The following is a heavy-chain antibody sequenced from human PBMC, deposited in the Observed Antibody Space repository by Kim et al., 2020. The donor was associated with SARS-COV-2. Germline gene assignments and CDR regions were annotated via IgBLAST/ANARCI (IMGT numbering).Heavy chain of an antibody. D-gene: IGHD3-10*01. CDR1: GFTFSNAW. J-gene: IGHJ6*02. Sequence: GGSLRLSCAASGFTFSNAWMSWVRQAPGKGLEWVGRIKSKTDGGTTDYAAPVKGRFTISRDDSKNTLYLQMNSLKTEDTAVYYCTTDLQGSGSYYYYYYGMDVWGQGTTVTVSS. V-gene: IGHV3-15*01. CDR2: IKSKTDGGTT. CDR3: TTDLQGSGSYYYYYYGMDV.